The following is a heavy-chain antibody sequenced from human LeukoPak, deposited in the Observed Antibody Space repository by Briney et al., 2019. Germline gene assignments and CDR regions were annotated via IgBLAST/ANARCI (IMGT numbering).Heavy chain of an antibody. J-gene: IGHJ4*02. D-gene: IGHD4-17*01. CDR3: ARERPARTVTSSGFDY. CDR2: IYYSGST. V-gene: IGHV4-59*01. Sequence: SETLSLTCTVSGGSISSYYWSWIRQPPGKGLEWIGYIYYSGSTNYNPSLKSRVTISVDTSKNQFSLKLSSVTAADTAVYYCARERPARTVTSSGFDYWGQGTLVTVSS. CDR1: GGSISSYY.